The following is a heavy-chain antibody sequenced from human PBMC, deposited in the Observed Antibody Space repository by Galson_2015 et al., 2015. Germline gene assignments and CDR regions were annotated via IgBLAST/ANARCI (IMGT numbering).Heavy chain of an antibody. V-gene: IGHV1-69*13. CDR1: GGTFSSYA. Sequence: SVKVSCKASGGTFSSYAISWVRQAPGQGLEWMGGIIPIFGTANYAQKFQGRVTITADESTSTAYMELSSLRSEDTAVYYCARGPVMGYYFDYWGQGTLVTVSS. J-gene: IGHJ4*02. CDR3: ARGPVMGYYFDY. CDR2: IIPIFGTA. D-gene: IGHD2-21*01.